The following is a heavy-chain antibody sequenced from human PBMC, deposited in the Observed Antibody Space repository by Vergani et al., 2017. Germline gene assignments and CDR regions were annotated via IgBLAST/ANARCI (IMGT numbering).Heavy chain of an antibody. CDR1: GFTFDDYA. CDR3: AKDMQGCRGGSCYSYYYGMDV. J-gene: IGHJ6*02. D-gene: IGHD2-15*01. CDR2: ISWDGGST. Sequence: EVQLVESGGVVVQPGGSLRLSCAASGFTFDDYAMHWVRQAPGKGLEWVSLISWDGGSTYYADSVKGRFTISRDNSKNSLYLQMNSLRAEDTALYYCAKDMQGCRGGSCYSYYYGMDVWGQGTTVTVSS. V-gene: IGHV3-43D*03.